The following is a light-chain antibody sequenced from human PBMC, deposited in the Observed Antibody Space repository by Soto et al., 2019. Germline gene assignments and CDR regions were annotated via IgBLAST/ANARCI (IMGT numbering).Light chain of an antibody. CDR3: GTWDSSLSAHNYV. Sequence: QSVLTQPPSVSAAPGQKVTISCSGSSSNIGNNYVSWYQQLPGTAPKLLIYDNNKRPSGIPDRFSGSKSGTSATLGITGLQTGDEADYYGGTWDSSLSAHNYVFGTGTKVTVL. V-gene: IGLV1-51*01. CDR2: DNN. CDR1: SSNIGNNY. J-gene: IGLJ1*01.